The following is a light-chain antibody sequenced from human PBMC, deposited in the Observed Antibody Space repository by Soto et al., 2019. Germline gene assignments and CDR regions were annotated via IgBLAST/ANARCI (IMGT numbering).Light chain of an antibody. Sequence: DIRMTQSPSALSDYVVQIVTMTCRASQSISSWLAWYQQKPGKAPKLLIYKASSLESGVPSRFSGSGSGTEFTLTISSLQPDDFATYYCQQYNSYINCGKGQRLAIK. J-gene: IGKJ5*01. CDR1: QSISSW. CDR3: QQYNSYIN. V-gene: IGKV1-5*03. CDR2: KAS.